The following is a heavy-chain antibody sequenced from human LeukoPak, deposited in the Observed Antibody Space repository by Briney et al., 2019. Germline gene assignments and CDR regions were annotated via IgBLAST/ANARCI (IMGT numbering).Heavy chain of an antibody. CDR3: ARGRFLDAFDI. D-gene: IGHD3-3*01. CDR1: GGSISSTTYY. Sequence: SETLSLTCIVSGGSISSTTYYWGWIRQPPGKGLEWIGSIYYSGSTYYNPSLKSRVTISVDTSKNQFSLKLSSVTAADTAVYYCARGRFLDAFDIWGQGTMVTVSS. J-gene: IGHJ3*02. V-gene: IGHV4-39*07. CDR2: IYYSGST.